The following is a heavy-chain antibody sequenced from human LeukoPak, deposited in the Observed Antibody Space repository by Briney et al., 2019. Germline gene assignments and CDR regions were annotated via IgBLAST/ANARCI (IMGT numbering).Heavy chain of an antibody. CDR2: IYWNDEK. J-gene: IGHJ4*02. CDR3: TRIPYFGGSSCYFDN. CDR1: GFSLTTSGFG. V-gene: IGHV2-5*01. D-gene: IGHD2-21*01. Sequence: SGPTLVNPTQTLTLTCTVSGFSLTTSGFGVGWIRQPPGKALEWLAFIYWNDEKFYSPSLKRRLTIARDASKNEVVLTMTDMDPLDTATYYCTRIPYFGGSSCYFDNWGPGALVTVSS.